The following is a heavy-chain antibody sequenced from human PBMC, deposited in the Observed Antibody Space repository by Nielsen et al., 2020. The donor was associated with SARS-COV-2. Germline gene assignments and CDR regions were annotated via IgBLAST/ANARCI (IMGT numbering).Heavy chain of an antibody. J-gene: IGHJ4*02. Sequence: SLKISCAASGFTFDDYAMHWVRQAPGKGLEWVSGISWNSGSTSYADSVKGRFTISRDNSKNTLYLQMNSLRAEDTAVYYCAKEFESGLLWFGELTPFDNWGQGTLVTVSS. CDR1: GFTFDDYA. D-gene: IGHD3-10*01. CDR2: ISWNSGST. CDR3: AKEFESGLLWFGELTPFDN. V-gene: IGHV3-9*01.